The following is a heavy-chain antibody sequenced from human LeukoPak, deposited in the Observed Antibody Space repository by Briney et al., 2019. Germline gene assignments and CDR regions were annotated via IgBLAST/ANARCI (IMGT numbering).Heavy chain of an antibody. D-gene: IGHD6-13*01. CDR1: GGTFSSYA. J-gene: IGHJ4*02. V-gene: IGHV1-69*01. Sequence: ASVKVSCKASGGTFSSYAIGWVRQAPGQGLEWMGGIIPIFGTANYAQKFQGRVTITADESTSTAYMELSSLRSEDTAVYYCAREVAAVHFDYWGQGTLVTVSS. CDR3: AREVAAVHFDY. CDR2: IIPIFGTA.